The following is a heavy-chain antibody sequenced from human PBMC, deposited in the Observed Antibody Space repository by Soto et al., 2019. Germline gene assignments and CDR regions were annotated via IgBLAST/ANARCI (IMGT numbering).Heavy chain of an antibody. CDR2: IYYSAT. Sequence: PSETLSLTCAVSGGSINSYYWSWIRQPPGKGLEWNAYIYYSATSYNPSLKSRVSISLDTSKNQFSLKLSSVTAADTAVYYCARTYDGSGPNSGGYGFDIWGQGTMVTVSS. CDR3: ARTYDGSGPNSGGYGFDI. D-gene: IGHD3-22*01. V-gene: IGHV4-59*01. CDR1: GGSINSYY. J-gene: IGHJ3*02.